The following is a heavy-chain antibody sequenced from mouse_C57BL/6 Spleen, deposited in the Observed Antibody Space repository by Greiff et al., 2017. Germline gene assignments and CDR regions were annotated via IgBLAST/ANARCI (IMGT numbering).Heavy chain of an antibody. V-gene: IGHV1-55*01. CDR1: GYTFTSYW. CDR3: ARKEYYGSSWPTLEY. D-gene: IGHD1-1*01. Sequence: QVQLQQPGAELVKPGTSVKMSCKASGYTFTSYWIPWVKQRPGQGLEWIGYIYPGSGTTNYNEKFKSKATLTVDTSSSTAYMQLSSLTSEDAAVDYCARKEYYGSSWPTLEYGGQGTTLTVAS. J-gene: IGHJ2*01. CDR2: IYPGSGTT.